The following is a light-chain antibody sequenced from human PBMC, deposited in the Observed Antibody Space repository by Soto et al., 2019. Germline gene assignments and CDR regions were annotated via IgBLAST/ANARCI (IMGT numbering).Light chain of an antibody. J-gene: IGKJ1*01. V-gene: IGKV1-6*01. CDR3: LQDYDCPRT. Sequence: AIQMTQSPSSLSASVGDRVTITCRASQGISDELGWYQQKAGKAPNLLISAASRLQSGVPSRFSGRGSGTDVSLTISSLQPEDFATYYCLQDYDCPRTFGQGTKVELK. CDR2: AAS. CDR1: QGISDE.